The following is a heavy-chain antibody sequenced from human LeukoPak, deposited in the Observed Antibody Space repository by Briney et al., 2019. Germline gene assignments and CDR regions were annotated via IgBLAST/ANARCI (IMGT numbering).Heavy chain of an antibody. V-gene: IGHV3-53*01. CDR2: IYTGGST. J-gene: IGHJ4*02. CDR1: GYTVSSNY. Sequence: GGSLRLSCAASGYTVSSNYMSWVRQAPGKGLEWVSVIYTGGSTYYADSVKGRFTISRDNSKSTLYLQMSSLRAEDTAVFYCATAINSGSPRYWGQGTLVTVSS. D-gene: IGHD1-1*01. CDR3: ATAINSGSPRY.